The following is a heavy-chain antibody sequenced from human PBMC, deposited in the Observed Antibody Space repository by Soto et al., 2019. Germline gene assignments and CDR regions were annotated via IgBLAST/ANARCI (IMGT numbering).Heavy chain of an antibody. Sequence: GGSLRLSCAASGFTFSSYAMSWVRQAPGKGLEWVSAISGSGGSTYYADSVKGRFTIPRDNSKNTLYLQMNSLRAEDTAVYYCAKVYYYDSSGYYYQPSYFDYWGQGTLVTVSS. V-gene: IGHV3-23*01. CDR3: AKVYYYDSSGYYYQPSYFDY. CDR2: ISGSGGST. J-gene: IGHJ4*02. CDR1: GFTFSSYA. D-gene: IGHD3-22*01.